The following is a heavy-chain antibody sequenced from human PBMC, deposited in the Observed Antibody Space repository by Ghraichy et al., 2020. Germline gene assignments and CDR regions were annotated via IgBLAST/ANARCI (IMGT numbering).Heavy chain of an antibody. CDR3: ARDESGRGMDV. CDR1: GGSINSGGYY. V-gene: IGHV4-31*03. J-gene: IGHJ6*02. Sequence: SETLSLTCTVSGGSINSGGYYWSWVRQHPGKGLEWIGFIYYSGSTYYNPSLKSRITISVDTSKNQFSLKLSSVSVADTGVYYCARDESGRGMDVWGQGTTVTVSS. CDR2: IYYSGST.